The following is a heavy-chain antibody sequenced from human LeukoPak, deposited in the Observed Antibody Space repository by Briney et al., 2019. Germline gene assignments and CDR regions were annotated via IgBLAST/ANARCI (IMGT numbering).Heavy chain of an antibody. D-gene: IGHD6-13*01. CDR3: VRDSNSNFDY. CDR2: INRDGSNT. Sequence: GGSLRLSCAASGFTFRSYWTHWVRQAPGKGLVWVSRINRDGSNTNYADSVRGRFTISRDNAKSTVYLQMSSLRAEDTAVYYCVRDSNSNFDYWGQGTLVTVSS. CDR1: GFTFRSYW. V-gene: IGHV3-74*01. J-gene: IGHJ4*02.